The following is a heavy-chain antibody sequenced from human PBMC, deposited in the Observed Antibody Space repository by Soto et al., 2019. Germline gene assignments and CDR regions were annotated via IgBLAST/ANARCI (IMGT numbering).Heavy chain of an antibody. V-gene: IGHV1-69*05. CDR2: IIPIFGTA. CDR1: GGTFSSYA. CDR3: ASESYGGEFDY. J-gene: IGHJ4*02. Sequence: SVKVSCKASGGTFSSYAISWVRQAPGQGLEWMGGIIPIFGTAKYSQKFQGRVTITRDTSASTAYMELSSLRSEDTAVYYCASESYGGEFDYWGQGTLVTVSS. D-gene: IGHD4-17*01.